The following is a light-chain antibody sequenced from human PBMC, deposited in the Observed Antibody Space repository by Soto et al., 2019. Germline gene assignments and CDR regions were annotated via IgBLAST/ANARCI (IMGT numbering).Light chain of an antibody. CDR2: AAS. CDR1: QSISSY. V-gene: IGKV1-39*01. Sequence: DIQMTQSPSSLSASVRDRVTITCRASQSISSYLNWYQQKPGKAPKLLIYAASSLQSGVPSRFSGSGSGTDFTLTISSLQPEDFAVYYCHQRSSWPRTFGQGTKVDIK. CDR3: HQRSSWPRT. J-gene: IGKJ1*01.